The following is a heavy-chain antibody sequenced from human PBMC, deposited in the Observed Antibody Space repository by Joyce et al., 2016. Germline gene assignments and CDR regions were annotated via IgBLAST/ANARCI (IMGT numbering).Heavy chain of an antibody. D-gene: IGHD4-17*01. Sequence: QVQLVESGGGVVQPGSSLSLSCAASGSTFQNYAMFWVRQSPEKGLERVAGRSDHRKNTYSADSVRGRFSISRDNSKNTSYLHMNSLRPEDTAVYFCAKATVTDRDYFYYYGMDVWGQGTTVTVSS. CDR1: GSTFQNYA. V-gene: IGHV3-30*18. J-gene: IGHJ6*02. CDR2: RSDHRKNT. CDR3: AKATVTDRDYFYYYGMDV.